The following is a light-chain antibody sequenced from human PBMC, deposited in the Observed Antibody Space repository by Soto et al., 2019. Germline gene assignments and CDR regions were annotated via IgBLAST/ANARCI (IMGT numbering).Light chain of an antibody. CDR2: EVT. CDR3: SSFAGSNNLRM. Sequence: QSVLTQPPSASGSPGQSVTISCTGTSRDIGGYNYVSWYQQHPGKAPKLIIFEVTKRPSGVPDRFSGSKSGNTASLTVSGLQAEDEADYYCSSFAGSNNLRMFGGGTKLTVL. J-gene: IGLJ3*02. V-gene: IGLV2-8*01. CDR1: SRDIGGYNY.